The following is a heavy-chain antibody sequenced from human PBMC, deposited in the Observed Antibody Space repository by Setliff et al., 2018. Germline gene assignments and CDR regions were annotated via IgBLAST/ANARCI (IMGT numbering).Heavy chain of an antibody. V-gene: IGHV1-18*01. CDR1: GYTFTNYG. Sequence: ASVKVSCKTSGYTFTNYGITWVRQAPGQGLEWMGWINNYSFKTNYPQKFLGRVTVTTDTSAGTAYMELGSLTSDDTAIYYCARINFYVSSGYYYAPDYWGPGTLVTSP. CDR3: ARINFYVSSGYYYAPDY. D-gene: IGHD3-22*01. CDR2: INNYSFKT. J-gene: IGHJ4*02.